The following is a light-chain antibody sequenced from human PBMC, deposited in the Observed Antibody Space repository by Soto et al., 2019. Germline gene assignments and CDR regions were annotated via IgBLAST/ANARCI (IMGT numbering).Light chain of an antibody. CDR2: EVS. CDR1: SSDVGSYNR. Sequence: QSALTQPPSVSGSPGQSVTISCTGTSSDVGSYNRVSWYQQPPGRAPKLMIYEVSTRPSGVPDRFSGSKSGNTASLTISGLQAEDEADYYCSSYTSSSTYVFGTGTKVTVL. V-gene: IGLV2-18*02. CDR3: SSYTSSSTYV. J-gene: IGLJ1*01.